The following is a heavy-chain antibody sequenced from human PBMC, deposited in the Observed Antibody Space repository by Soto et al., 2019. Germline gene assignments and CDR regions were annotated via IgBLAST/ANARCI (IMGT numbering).Heavy chain of an antibody. CDR2: IDPNDSNI. V-gene: IGHV5-10-1*01. CDR1: GYSFTNYW. D-gene: IGHD3-10*01. Sequence: PGESLKISCKASGYSFTNYWIGWVRQMPGKGLEWMGRIDPNDSNINNSPSFQGHVTISADKSTSTAHLQWSSLKASDTAMYYCARHSPSGNTDYWGLGTLVTVSS. J-gene: IGHJ4*02. CDR3: ARHSPSGNTDY.